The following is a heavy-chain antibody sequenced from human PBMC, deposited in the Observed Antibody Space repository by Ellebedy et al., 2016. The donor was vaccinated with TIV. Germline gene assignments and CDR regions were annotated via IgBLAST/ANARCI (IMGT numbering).Heavy chain of an antibody. CDR1: GYTFSNYI. Sequence: ASVKVSCKASGYTFSNYIISWVRQAPGQGLEWMGWISGYNGNTNYAQMLQGRVTMTTDTSTSTAYMELRSLRSDDTAVYYCARQDSSGWYYYYGMDVWGQGTTVIVPS. D-gene: IGHD6-19*01. CDR2: ISGYNGNT. CDR3: ARQDSSGWYYYYGMDV. V-gene: IGHV1-18*01. J-gene: IGHJ6*02.